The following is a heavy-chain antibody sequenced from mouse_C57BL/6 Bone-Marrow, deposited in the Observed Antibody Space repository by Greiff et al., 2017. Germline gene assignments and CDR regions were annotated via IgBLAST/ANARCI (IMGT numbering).Heavy chain of an antibody. CDR2: IDPENGDT. V-gene: IGHV14-4*01. Sequence: EVQVVESGAELVRPGASVKLSCTASGFNIKDDYMHWVKQRPEQGLEWIGWIDPENGDTAYASKFQGKATITADTSSNTAYMPLSSLTYEDTAVYYCTPYYGSRGDWGQGTTLTVSS. J-gene: IGHJ2*01. CDR1: GFNIKDDY. D-gene: IGHD1-1*01. CDR3: TPYYGSRGD.